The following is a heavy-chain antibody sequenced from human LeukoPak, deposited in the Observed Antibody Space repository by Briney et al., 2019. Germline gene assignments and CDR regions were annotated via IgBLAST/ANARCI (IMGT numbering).Heavy chain of an antibody. V-gene: IGHV3-74*01. D-gene: IGHD1-26*01. CDR3: ASLTVGATGHC. CDR2: INPDGSYT. CDR1: GFTLSNYW. J-gene: IGHJ4*02. Sequence: GGSLRLSCAASGFTLSNYWMSWVRQAPGKGLVWVSRINPDGSYTAYADSVKGRFTISRDNAKNALYLQMNTLGAEDTAVYYCASLTVGATGHCWGQGILVTVSS.